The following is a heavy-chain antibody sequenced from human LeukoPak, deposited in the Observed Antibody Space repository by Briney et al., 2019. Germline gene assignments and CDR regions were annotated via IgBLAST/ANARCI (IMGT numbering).Heavy chain of an antibody. J-gene: IGHJ4*02. V-gene: IGHV4-59*01. CDR3: ARLRGNYFPDY. D-gene: IGHD4-11*01. CDR2: IYYIGST. CDR1: GDSISGYY. Sequence: SETLSLTCTVSGDSISGYYWTWIRQPPGKGLEWIGYIYYIGSTNYNPSPKSRLTISVDTSKNQFSLKLSSVTAADTAVYYCARLRGNYFPDYWGQGALVTVSS.